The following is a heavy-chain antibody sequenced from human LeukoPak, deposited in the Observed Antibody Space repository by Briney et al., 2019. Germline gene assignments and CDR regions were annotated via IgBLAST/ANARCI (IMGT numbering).Heavy chain of an antibody. J-gene: IGHJ6*04. CDR3: ARDSVIFRGMDV. CDR2: IWYDGSNK. D-gene: IGHD5/OR15-5a*01. V-gene: IGHV3-33*01. Sequence: GRSLRLSCAASGFTFSSYGMHWVGPAPGKGLEGVAVIWYDGSNKYYADPVKGRFTISRDNSKNTLYLQMNSLRAEDTAVYYCARDSVIFRGMDVWGKGTTVTVSS. CDR1: GFTFSSYG.